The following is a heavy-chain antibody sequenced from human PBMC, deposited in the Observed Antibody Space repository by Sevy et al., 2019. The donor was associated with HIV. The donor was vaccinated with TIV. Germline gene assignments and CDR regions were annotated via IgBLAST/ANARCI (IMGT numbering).Heavy chain of an antibody. CDR3: AKGGYGDYVGGAFDI. V-gene: IGHV3-30*18. CDR1: GFTFSSYG. J-gene: IGHJ3*02. Sequence: GGSLRLSCAASGFTFSSYGMRWVRQAPGKGLEWVAVISYDGSNKYYADSVKGRFTISRDNSKNTLYLQMNSLRAEDTAVYYCAKGGYGDYVGGAFDIWGQGTMVTVSS. CDR2: ISYDGSNK. D-gene: IGHD4-17*01.